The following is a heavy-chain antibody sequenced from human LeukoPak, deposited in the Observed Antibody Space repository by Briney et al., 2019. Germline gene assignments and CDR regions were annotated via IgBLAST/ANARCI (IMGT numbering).Heavy chain of an antibody. V-gene: IGHV3-7*01. CDR2: IKQDGSEK. Sequence: GGSLRLSCAASGFTFSSYWMSWVRQAPGKGLEWVANIKQDGSEKYYVDSVKGRFTISRDNAKNSLYLQMNSLRAEDTAVYYCARDLLVGATTPLGYWGQGTLVTVSS. J-gene: IGHJ4*02. D-gene: IGHD1-26*01. CDR1: GFTFSSYW. CDR3: ARDLLVGATTPLGY.